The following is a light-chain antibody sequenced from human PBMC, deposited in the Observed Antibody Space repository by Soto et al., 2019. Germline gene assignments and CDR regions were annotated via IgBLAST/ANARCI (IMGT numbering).Light chain of an antibody. J-gene: IGKJ4*01. CDR1: QGVRDD. CDR3: LQESNYPLT. V-gene: IGKV1-6*01. CDR2: SAS. Sequence: IQMTQSRAYLSASVGDRVSLTYRASQGVRDDVGWYQQKPGKAPKLLIYSASTLQSGVPSRFSGSGSGTDITLTISGLQPEDFATYYCLQESNYPLTFGGGTKVEIK.